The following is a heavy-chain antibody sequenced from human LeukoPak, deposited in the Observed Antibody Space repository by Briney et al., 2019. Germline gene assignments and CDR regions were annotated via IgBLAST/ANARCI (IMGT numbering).Heavy chain of an antibody. D-gene: IGHD3-10*01. CDR3: AKDYYYGSGTPPNWFDP. J-gene: IGHJ5*02. CDR1: GFTFSSYA. Sequence: GGSLRLSCAASGFTFSSYAMSWVRQAPGKGLEWVSAISGSGGSTYYADSVKGRFTISRDISKNTLYLQMNSLRAEDTAVYYCAKDYYYGSGTPPNWFDPWGQGTLVTVSS. V-gene: IGHV3-23*01. CDR2: ISGSGGST.